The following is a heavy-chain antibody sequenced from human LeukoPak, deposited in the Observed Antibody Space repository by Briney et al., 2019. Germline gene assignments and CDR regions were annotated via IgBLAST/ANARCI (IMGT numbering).Heavy chain of an antibody. J-gene: IGHJ4*02. Sequence: GGSRRLSCAASGFTFSGYWMSWVRQAPGKGLEWVATIKQDGSEKTYVDSVEGRFTSSRDNAKSSLFLQMDSLRAEDTAVYYCARFGMDAAIDYWGQGTLVTVSS. V-gene: IGHV3-7*01. CDR2: IKQDGSEK. CDR1: GFTFSGYW. D-gene: IGHD2-15*01. CDR3: ARFGMDAAIDY.